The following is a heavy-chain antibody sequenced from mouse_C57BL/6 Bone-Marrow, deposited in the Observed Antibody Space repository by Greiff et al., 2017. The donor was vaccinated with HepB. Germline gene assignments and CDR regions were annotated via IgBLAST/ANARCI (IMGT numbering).Heavy chain of an antibody. CDR3: ARSRLHSNCWYFDV. V-gene: IGHV1-63*01. Sequence: VKVVESGAELVRPGTSVKMSCKASGYTFTNYWIGWAKQRPGHGLEWIGDIYPGGGYTNYNEKFKGKATLTADKSSSTAYMQFSSLTSEDSAIYYCARSRLHSNCWYFDVWGTGTTVTVSS. J-gene: IGHJ1*03. CDR1: GYTFTNYW. D-gene: IGHD2-5*01. CDR2: IYPGGGYT.